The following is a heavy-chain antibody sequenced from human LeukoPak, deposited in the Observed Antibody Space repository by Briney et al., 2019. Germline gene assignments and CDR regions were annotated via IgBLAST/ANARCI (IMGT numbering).Heavy chain of an antibody. V-gene: IGHV3-11*01. D-gene: IGHD1/OR15-1a*01. CDR3: AKTARTLDY. Sequence: GGSLRLSCAASGFTFSGFYMTWIRQAPGRGLEWISYISTTGSDISYADSVKGRFTISRDNAKNSLYLQMNSLTAEDTAVYYCAKTARTLDYWGQGTLVTVSS. J-gene: IGHJ4*02. CDR1: GFTFSGFY. CDR2: ISTTGSDI.